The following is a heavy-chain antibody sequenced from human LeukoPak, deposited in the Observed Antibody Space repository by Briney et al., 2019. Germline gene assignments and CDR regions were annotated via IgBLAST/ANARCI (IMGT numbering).Heavy chain of an antibody. CDR1: GFSVSSNY. V-gene: IGHV3-53*01. J-gene: IGHJ4*02. Sequence: GGSLSLSCAASGFSVSSNYISWVRQAPGKGLEWVSVIYSGGSTKYADSVKARFTTSRDNSKNTVYLQMNSLRAEDTAVYYCSRATLYNWGQGTLVTVSS. CDR3: SRATLYN. CDR2: IYSGGST.